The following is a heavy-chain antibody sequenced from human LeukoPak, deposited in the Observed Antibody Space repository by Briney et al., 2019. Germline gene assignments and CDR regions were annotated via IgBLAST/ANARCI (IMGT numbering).Heavy chain of an antibody. CDR1: GGSISSYY. D-gene: IGHD3-3*01. CDR2: IYYSGST. J-gene: IGHJ4*02. V-gene: IGHV4-59*01. Sequence: SETLSLTCTVSGGSISSYYWSWIRQPPGKGLEWIGYIYYSGSTNYNPSLKSRVTISVGTSKNQFSLKLSSVTAADTAVYYCARNGGVTRGLYYFDYWGQGTLVTVSS. CDR3: ARNGGVTRGLYYFDY.